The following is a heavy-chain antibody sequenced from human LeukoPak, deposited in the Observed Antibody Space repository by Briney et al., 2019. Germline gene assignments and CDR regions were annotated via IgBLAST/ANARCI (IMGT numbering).Heavy chain of an antibody. CDR2: IYHSGST. D-gene: IGHD2-15*01. CDR3: APFGYCSGDDCHRPY. J-gene: IGHJ4*02. V-gene: IGHV4-4*02. CDR1: GGSISSHNW. Sequence: SGTLSLTCAVSGGSISSHNWWSWVRQPPGRGLEWIGEIYHSGSTNYNPSLKSRVTISVDKSKNQFSLKLNSVTAADTAVYYCAPFGYCSGDDCHRPYWGQGALVTVSS.